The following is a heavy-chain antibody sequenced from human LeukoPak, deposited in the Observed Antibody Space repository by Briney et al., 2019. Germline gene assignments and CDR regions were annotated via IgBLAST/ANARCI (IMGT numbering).Heavy chain of an antibody. CDR1: GFSLSTSGMG. J-gene: IGHJ4*02. V-gene: IGHV2-5*02. CDR2: IYWDDDK. Sequence: SGPTLVKPTQTLTLTCTFSGFSLSTSGMGVGWIRQPPGKALEWLGIIYWDDDKRYSPSLKSRLTITKDTSKKQVVLTMTNMDPVDTATYYCAHSRGIAVAGDYFDYWGQGTLVTVSS. CDR3: AHSRGIAVAGDYFDY. D-gene: IGHD6-19*01.